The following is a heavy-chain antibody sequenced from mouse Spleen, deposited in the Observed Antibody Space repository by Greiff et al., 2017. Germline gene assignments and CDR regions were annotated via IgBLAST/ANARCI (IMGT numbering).Heavy chain of an antibody. J-gene: IGHJ4*01. CDR2: IYPGSGST. CDR3: TTRYDDAMDY. V-gene: IGHV1S22*01. Sequence: LQQPGSELVRPGASVKLSCKASGYTFTSYWMHWVKQRPGQGLEWIGNIYPGSGSTNYDEKFKSKATLTVDTSSSTAYMQLSSLTSEDSAVYYCTTRYDDAMDYWGQGTSVTVSS. D-gene: IGHD2-14*01. CDR1: GYTFTSYW.